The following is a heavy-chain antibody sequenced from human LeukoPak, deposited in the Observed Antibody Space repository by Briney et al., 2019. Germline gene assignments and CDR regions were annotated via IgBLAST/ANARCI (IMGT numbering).Heavy chain of an antibody. CDR2: ISGSGGST. D-gene: IGHD2-2*01. CDR1: GFTFSSYA. CDR3: AKAIVVVPAANEFDY. V-gene: IGHV3-23*01. J-gene: IGHJ4*02. Sequence: GGSLRLSCAASGFTFSSYAMSWVRQAPGKGLEWVSAISGSGGSTYYADSVKGRFTISRDNSKNTLYLQMNSLRAEDTAVYYCAKAIVVVPAANEFDYWGQGTLVTVSS.